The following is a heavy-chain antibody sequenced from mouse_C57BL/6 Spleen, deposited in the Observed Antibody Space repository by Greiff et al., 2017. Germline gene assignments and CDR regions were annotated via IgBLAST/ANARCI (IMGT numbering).Heavy chain of an antibody. V-gene: IGHV1-52*01. J-gene: IGHJ1*03. Sequence: QVQLQQPGAELVRPGSSVKLSCKASGYTFTSYWMHWVKQRPIQGLEWIGNIDPSDSETHYNQKFKDKATLTVDKSSSTAYMQLSSLTSEESAVYYCARGYEYDGWYFDVWGTGTTVTVSS. CDR3: ARGYEYDGWYFDV. CDR1: GYTFTSYW. CDR2: IDPSDSET. D-gene: IGHD2-4*01.